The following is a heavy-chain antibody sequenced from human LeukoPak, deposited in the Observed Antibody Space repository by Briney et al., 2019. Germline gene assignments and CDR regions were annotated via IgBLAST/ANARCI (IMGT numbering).Heavy chain of an antibody. CDR1: GFTFSSYS. Sequence: GGSLRLSCAASGFTFSSYSMNWVRQAPGKGLEWVSSISSSSSYIYYADSVKGRFTISRDNAKNSLYLQMNSLRAEDTAVYYCARHVAVAGPFDYWGQGTLVTVSS. D-gene: IGHD6-19*01. J-gene: IGHJ4*02. CDR2: ISSSSSYI. V-gene: IGHV3-21*01. CDR3: ARHVAVAGPFDY.